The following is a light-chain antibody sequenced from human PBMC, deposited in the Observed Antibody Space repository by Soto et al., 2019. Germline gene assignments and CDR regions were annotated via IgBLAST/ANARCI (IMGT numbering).Light chain of an antibody. CDR1: QNISSH. Sequence: DIQMTQSPSSLSASVGXXXXXXXXXSQNISSHVXXXXXXXXRAPKLLIYAASSFQSGVPSKFSDSGSGTDFTLTISSLLPEDFATYSCQQSYSSPWTFGQGTKVDIK. CDR3: QQSYSSPWT. V-gene: IGKV1-39*01. CDR2: AAS. J-gene: IGKJ1*01.